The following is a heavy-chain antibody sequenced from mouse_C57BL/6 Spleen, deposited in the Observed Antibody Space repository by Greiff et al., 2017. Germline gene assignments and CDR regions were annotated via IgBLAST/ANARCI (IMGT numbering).Heavy chain of an antibody. J-gene: IGHJ3*01. CDR3: ARYYNGSSSWFAY. V-gene: IGHV1-81*01. Sequence: QVQLQQSGAELARPGASVKLSCKASGYTFTSYGISWVKQRPGQGLEWIGEIYPRSGNTYYNEKFKGKATLTADKSSSTAYMELRSLTSEDSAVYFCARYYNGSSSWFAYWGQATLVTVSA. CDR1: GYTFTSYG. CDR2: IYPRSGNT. D-gene: IGHD1-1*01.